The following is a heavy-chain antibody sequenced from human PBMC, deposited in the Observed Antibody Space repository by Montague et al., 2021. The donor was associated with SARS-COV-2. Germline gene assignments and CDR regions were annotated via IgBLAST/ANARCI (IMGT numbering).Heavy chain of an antibody. D-gene: IGHD6-19*01. J-gene: IGHJ6*02. Sequence: SLRLSFAASRFTFSDFWMNWVRQAPGKGLEWVADIKHDGSEKSYVDSVKGRFTISRDNAKNSLYLQMNSLRAEGTAVYYCARGSTGWYAIFGHYGMDVWGQGTTVTVSS. V-gene: IGHV3-7*01. CDR1: RFTFSDFW. CDR3: ARGSTGWYAIFGHYGMDV. CDR2: IKHDGSEK.